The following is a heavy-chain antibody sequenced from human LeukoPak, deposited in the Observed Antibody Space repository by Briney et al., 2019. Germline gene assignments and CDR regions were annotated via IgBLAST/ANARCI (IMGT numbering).Heavy chain of an antibody. CDR3: ARQTLVRGVTTFFKWFDP. V-gene: IGHV4-61*09. CDR2: IYTNGST. Sequence: TSETLSLTCTVSGGSIGSGAYYWNWIRLPAGKGLEWIGHIYTNGSTNYNPSLKSRVTISVDTSKNQFSLKLSSVTAADTAVYYCARQTLVRGVTTFFKWFDPWGQGTLVTVSS. J-gene: IGHJ5*02. CDR1: GGSIGSGAYY. D-gene: IGHD3-10*01.